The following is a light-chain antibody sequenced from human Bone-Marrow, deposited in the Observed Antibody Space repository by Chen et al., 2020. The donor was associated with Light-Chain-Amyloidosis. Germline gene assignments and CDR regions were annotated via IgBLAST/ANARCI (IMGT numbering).Light chain of an antibody. V-gene: IGLV3-25*03. CDR2: RDT. CDR3: QSAYSSGTYEVI. J-gene: IGLJ2*01. Sequence: SYELTQPPSVSVSPGQTARITCSGDDLPTKYAYWYQQKPGQAPVLVIHRDTERPSGISERFPGSSSGTTATLAISGVQAEDEADYHCQSAYSSGTYEVIFGGGTKLTVL. CDR1: DLPTKY.